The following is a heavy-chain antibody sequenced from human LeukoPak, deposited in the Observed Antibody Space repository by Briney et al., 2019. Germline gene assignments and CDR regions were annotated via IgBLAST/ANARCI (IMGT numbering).Heavy chain of an antibody. D-gene: IGHD1-26*01. J-gene: IGHJ3*02. CDR1: GGTFSSYA. CDR3: VRRMGATRAFDI. V-gene: IGHV1-69*05. CDR2: IIPIFGTA. Sequence: SVKVSCKASGGTFSSYAISWVRQAPGQGLEWMGRIIPIFGTANFAQKFQGRVTITTDESTSTAYMDLSSLRSEDTAIYYCVRRMGATRAFDIWGQGTVVTVSS.